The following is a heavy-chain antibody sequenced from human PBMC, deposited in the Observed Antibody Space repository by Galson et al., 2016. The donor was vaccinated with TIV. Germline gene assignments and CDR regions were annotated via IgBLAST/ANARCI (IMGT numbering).Heavy chain of an antibody. CDR2: MYFPGNI. Sequence: ETLSLTCTVSGASITDSYWSWIRQPAGKGLEWIGRMYFPGNINYNPSLGSRVSMSADTSNNQFSLELSSVTAADTAVYYCAEDWWVTYTDRPFFEFWGQGILVTVSS. J-gene: IGHJ4*02. V-gene: IGHV4-4*07. CDR3: AEDWWVTYTDRPFFEF. D-gene: IGHD2-15*01. CDR1: GASITDSY.